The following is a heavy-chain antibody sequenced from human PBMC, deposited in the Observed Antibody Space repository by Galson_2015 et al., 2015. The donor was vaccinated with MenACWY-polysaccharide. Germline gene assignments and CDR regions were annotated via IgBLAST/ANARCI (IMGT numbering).Heavy chain of an antibody. J-gene: IGHJ6*01. Sequence: SLRLSCAVSGFTFSDYAIHWVRQAPGKGLEWLAVISYDGSNKYYLDSVRSRFTISRDNSKGMVYLHMNSLRGEDTAVYFCAKDRPLRGLSVFYYGMDV. CDR1: GFTFSDYA. CDR2: ISYDGSNK. D-gene: IGHD3-10*01. CDR3: AKDRPLRGLSVFYYGMDV. V-gene: IGHV3-30*18.